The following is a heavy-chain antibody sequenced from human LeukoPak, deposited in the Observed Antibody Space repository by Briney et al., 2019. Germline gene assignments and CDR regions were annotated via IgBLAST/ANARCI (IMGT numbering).Heavy chain of an antibody. V-gene: IGHV3-48*02. Sequence: GGSLRLSCAASGFTFSNYCMNWVRHAPGKGPEWVSYISSGSSSIYYADSVKGRFTISRDNAKNTLYLQINSLSDEDTGVYFCERDGLRGIAFDIWGQGTMVTVSS. J-gene: IGHJ3*02. CDR1: GFTFSNYC. D-gene: IGHD4-17*01. CDR2: ISSGSSSI. CDR3: ERDGLRGIAFDI.